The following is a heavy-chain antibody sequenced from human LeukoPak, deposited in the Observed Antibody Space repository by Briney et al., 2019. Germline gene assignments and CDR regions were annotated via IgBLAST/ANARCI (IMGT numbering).Heavy chain of an antibody. CDR1: GGTFSSYA. V-gene: IGHV1-69*05. CDR3: ASPGASSSWYSPFGY. J-gene: IGHJ4*02. D-gene: IGHD6-13*01. Sequence: SVKVSCKASGGTFSSYAISWVRQAPGQGLEWMGGIIPIFGTANYAQKFQGRVTITTDESTSTAYMELSSLRSEDTAVYYCASPGASSSWYSPFGYWGQGTLVTVSS. CDR2: IIPIFGTA.